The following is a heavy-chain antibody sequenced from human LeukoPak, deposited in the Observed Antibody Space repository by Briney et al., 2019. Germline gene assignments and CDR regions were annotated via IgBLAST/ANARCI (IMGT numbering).Heavy chain of an antibody. CDR3: ARVMQWLARRILFWFDY. V-gene: IGHV3-7*01. CDR2: IKQDGSEI. Sequence: GGSLRLSCAASGFTFSSYWMSWVRQAPGKGLEWVANIKQDGSEIYYVDSVKGRFTISRDNAKNSLYLQMNSLRAEDTAVYYCARVMQWLARRILFWFDYWGQGTLVTVSS. D-gene: IGHD6-19*01. CDR1: GFTFSSYW. J-gene: IGHJ4*02.